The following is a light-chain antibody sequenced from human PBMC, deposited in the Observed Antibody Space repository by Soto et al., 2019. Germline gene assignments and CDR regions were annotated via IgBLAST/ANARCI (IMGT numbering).Light chain of an antibody. J-gene: IGKJ4*01. Sequence: ILMTQSPCSVSASVGDRGTITCRASQVISSSLVWYQQKPAKAPKLLIYAASSLRSGVPSRFSGSGSGTDFTLTISGLQPEDFATYYCQQAYSFPTFGGGTKVDIK. CDR3: QQAYSFPT. CDR2: AAS. CDR1: QVISSS. V-gene: IGKV1D-12*01.